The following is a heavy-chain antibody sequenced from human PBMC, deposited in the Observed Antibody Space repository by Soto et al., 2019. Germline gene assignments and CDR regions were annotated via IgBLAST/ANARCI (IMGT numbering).Heavy chain of an antibody. D-gene: IGHD1-1*01. V-gene: IGHV3-21*01. Sequence: EVQLVESGGGLVKPGGSLRLSCAASGFTFSSYSMNWVRQAPGKGLEWVSSISSSSSYIYYADSVKGRFTISRDNAKNSLYLQMNSLRAEDTAVYYCARAGIKLEPSFEYGMDVWGQGTTVTVSS. CDR1: GFTFSSYS. CDR3: ARAGIKLEPSFEYGMDV. CDR2: ISSSSSYI. J-gene: IGHJ6*02.